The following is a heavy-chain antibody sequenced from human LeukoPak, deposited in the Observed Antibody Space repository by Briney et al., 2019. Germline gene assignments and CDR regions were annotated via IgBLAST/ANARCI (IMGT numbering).Heavy chain of an antibody. J-gene: IGHJ5*02. CDR1: GFPLSDAW. Sequence: GGSLRLSCAVSGFPLSDAWMSWVRQAPGKGLEWVANIKQDGSEKYYVDSVKGRFTISRDNAKNSLYLQMNSLRAEDTAVYYCARFVGYYDSSGYYRTGGFDPWGQGTLVTVSS. CDR2: IKQDGSEK. V-gene: IGHV3-7*03. CDR3: ARFVGYYDSSGYYRTGGFDP. D-gene: IGHD3-22*01.